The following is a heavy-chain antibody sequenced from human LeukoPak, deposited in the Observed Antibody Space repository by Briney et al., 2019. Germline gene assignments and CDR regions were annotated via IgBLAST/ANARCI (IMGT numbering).Heavy chain of an antibody. J-gene: IGHJ4*02. CDR3: ARASKGDWNYAFDY. D-gene: IGHD1-7*01. Sequence: GASVKVSCKASGYTFTGYYTHWVRQAPGQGLEWMGRINPNSGGTNYAQKFQGRVTMTRDTSISTAYMELSRLRSDDTAVYYCARASKGDWNYAFDYWGQGTLVTVSS. CDR1: GYTFTGYY. CDR2: INPNSGGT. V-gene: IGHV1-2*06.